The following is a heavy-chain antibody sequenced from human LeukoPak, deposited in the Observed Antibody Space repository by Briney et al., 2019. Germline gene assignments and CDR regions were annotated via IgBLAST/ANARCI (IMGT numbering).Heavy chain of an antibody. CDR2: INIYNGNT. CDR3: ARERTYYYGSGSSDAFDM. D-gene: IGHD3-10*01. V-gene: IGHV1-18*04. J-gene: IGHJ3*02. Sequence: ASVKVSCKASGYTFISYAIGWVRQAPGQGLEWMGWINIYNGNTNYAQNLQGRVTMTTDTSTSTAYMDLRSLRSDDTAVYYCARERTYYYGSGSSDAFDMWGQGTLVTVSS. CDR1: GYTFISYA.